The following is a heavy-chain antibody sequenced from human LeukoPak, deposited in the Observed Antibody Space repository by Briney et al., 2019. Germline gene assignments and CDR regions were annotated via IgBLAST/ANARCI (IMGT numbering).Heavy chain of an antibody. J-gene: IGHJ5*02. CDR3: ARVVGFYDSSAFDL. CDR1: GGSISGYY. V-gene: IGHV4-59*01. CDR2: VYYTGST. Sequence: KPSETLSLTCTVSGGSISGYYWSWIRQPPGKGLEWIGYVYYTGSTNYNPSLNSRVTMSIDTSKNQFSLRLSSVTAADTAVYYCARVVGFYDSSAFDLWGQGTLVTVSS. D-gene: IGHD3-22*01.